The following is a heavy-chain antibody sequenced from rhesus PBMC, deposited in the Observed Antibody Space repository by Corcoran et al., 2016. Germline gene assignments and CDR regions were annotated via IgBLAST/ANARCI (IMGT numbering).Heavy chain of an antibody. J-gene: IGHJ1*01. CDR2: IYGGSGST. D-gene: IGHD6-25*01. V-gene: IGHV4-127*01. Sequence: QVQLQESGPGLVKPSETLSLTCAVSGYSISSGYGWGWIRQPPGKGLEWIGQIYGGSGSTYYNPSLKSRVLVSKDTSKNQFSLKLSSVTAADTAVYYCASLASSGVSFEFWGQGALVTVSS. CDR3: ASLASSGVSFEF. CDR1: GYSISSGYG.